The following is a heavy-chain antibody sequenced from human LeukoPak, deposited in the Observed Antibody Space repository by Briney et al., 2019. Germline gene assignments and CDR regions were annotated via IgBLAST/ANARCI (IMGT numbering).Heavy chain of an antibody. CDR1: GFTFSWSS. CDR2: ISSSSNR. CDR3: ARGSYGDYDY. V-gene: IGHV3-21*01. D-gene: IGHD4-17*01. J-gene: IGHJ4*02. Sequence: GGSLRLSCAASGFTFSWSSMNWVRQAPGEGLEWVSSISSSSNRNYADSVKGRFIVSRDNAKNSLSLQMNSLRAEDTAVYYCARGSYGDYDYWGQGTLLTVSS.